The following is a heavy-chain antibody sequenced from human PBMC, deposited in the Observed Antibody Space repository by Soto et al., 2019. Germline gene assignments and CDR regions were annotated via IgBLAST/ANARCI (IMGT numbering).Heavy chain of an antibody. Sequence: GESLKISCAASGFTFSSYAMSWVRQAPGKGLEWVSAISGSGGSTYYADSVKGRFTISRDNSKNTLYLQMNSLRAEDTAVYYCAKTPAAYCGGDCHFDYWGQGTLVTVSS. V-gene: IGHV3-23*01. CDR1: GFTFSSYA. CDR3: AKTPAAYCGGDCHFDY. CDR2: ISGSGGST. J-gene: IGHJ4*02. D-gene: IGHD2-21*02.